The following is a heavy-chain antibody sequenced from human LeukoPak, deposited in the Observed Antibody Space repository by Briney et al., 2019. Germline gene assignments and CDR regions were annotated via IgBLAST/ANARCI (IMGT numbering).Heavy chain of an antibody. D-gene: IGHD2-2*02. Sequence: GGSLRLSCGTSGFTFSSYWMSWVRQAPGKGLEWVANIKQDGSEKYYVDSVKGRFTVSRDNAKNSLYLQMNSLRAEDTAVYYCATDGGYCSRTSCYRGDYFDYWGQGTLVIVSS. V-gene: IGHV3-7*01. J-gene: IGHJ4*02. CDR1: GFTFSSYW. CDR3: ATDGGYCSRTSCYRGDYFDY. CDR2: IKQDGSEK.